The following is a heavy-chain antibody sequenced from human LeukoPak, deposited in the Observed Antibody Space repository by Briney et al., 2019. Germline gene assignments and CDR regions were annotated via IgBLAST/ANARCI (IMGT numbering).Heavy chain of an antibody. V-gene: IGHV3-21*01. CDR3: ARDPLRYLRVGHYDY. Sequence: GGSLRLSCAASGFTFSNSAMNWVRQVPGKGLEWVSSMDYDSSHIYYAASVRGRFTISRDNARNSVYLQMNSLRVEDTAVYYCARDPLRYLRVGHYDYWGQGTLVAVSS. CDR1: GFTFSNSA. CDR2: MDYDSSHI. J-gene: IGHJ4*02. D-gene: IGHD3-9*01.